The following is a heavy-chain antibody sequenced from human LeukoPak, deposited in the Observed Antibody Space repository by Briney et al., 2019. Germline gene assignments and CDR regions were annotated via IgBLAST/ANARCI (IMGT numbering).Heavy chain of an antibody. J-gene: IGHJ5*02. D-gene: IGHD3-3*01. Sequence: GGSLRLSCAASGFTFSSYGMHWVRQAPGKGLEGVAFIRYDGSYKYYADSVKGRFTISRDNSKNTLYLQMNSLRAEDTAVYYCAKDLPRSGYYPLVFDPWGQGTLVTVSS. CDR3: AKDLPRSGYYPLVFDP. CDR1: GFTFSSYG. CDR2: IRYDGSYK. V-gene: IGHV3-30*02.